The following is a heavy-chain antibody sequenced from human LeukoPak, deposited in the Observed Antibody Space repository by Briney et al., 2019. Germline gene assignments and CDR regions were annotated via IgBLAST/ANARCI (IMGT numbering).Heavy chain of an antibody. CDR2: IYYSGST. D-gene: IGHD6-13*01. V-gene: IGHV4-59*01. Sequence: SETLSLTCTVSGGSISSYYWSWIRQPPGKGLEWIGYIYYSGSTNYNPSLKSRVTISVDTSKNQFPLKLSSVTAADTAVYYCARGYGSWYYYFDYWGQGTLVTVSS. CDR3: ARGYGSWYYYFDY. CDR1: GGSISSYY. J-gene: IGHJ4*02.